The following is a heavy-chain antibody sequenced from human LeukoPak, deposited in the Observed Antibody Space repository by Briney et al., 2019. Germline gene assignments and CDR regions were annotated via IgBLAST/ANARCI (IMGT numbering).Heavy chain of an antibody. CDR3: ASDHSSASYTYYYYYMDV. CDR1: GDSISSSTYY. Sequence: SETLSLTCTVSGDSISSSTYYWGWIRQPPGEGLEWIATISYTGTTYYNPSLKSRVTISVDTSKNQFSLKLSSVTAADTAVYYCASDHSSASYTYYYYYMDVWGKGTTVTVSS. CDR2: ISYTGTT. V-gene: IGHV4-39*07. J-gene: IGHJ6*03. D-gene: IGHD1-26*01.